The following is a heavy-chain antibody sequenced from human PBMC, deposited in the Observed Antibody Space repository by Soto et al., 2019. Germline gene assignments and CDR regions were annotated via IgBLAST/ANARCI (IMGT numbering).Heavy chain of an antibody. CDR3: ARDFAYFDS. V-gene: IGHV4-34*01. CDR2: INHSGST. D-gene: IGHD3-3*01. Sequence: SETLSLTCAVYGGSFSGYYWSWIRQPPGKGLEWIGKINHSGSTSYNPSLKSRVSISMDTSKNQFSLNLDSVTAADTAVYFCARDFAYFDSWGQGTLVTVSS. J-gene: IGHJ4*02. CDR1: GGSFSGYY.